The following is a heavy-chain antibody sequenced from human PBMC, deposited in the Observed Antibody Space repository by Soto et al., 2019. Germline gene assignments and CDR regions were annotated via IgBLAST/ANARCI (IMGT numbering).Heavy chain of an antibody. Sequence: QVQLVQSGVEVKKPGASVKVSCKASGYSFNTYGISWVRLAPGQALEWMGWISGYNGNRNYAQKLQGRVTVTADTTTSTAYMELRSLRPDVTCVSYCARGVETAVDPYSFDYRGQGTLVTVSS. CDR1: GYSFNTYG. CDR3: ARGVETAVDPYSFDY. J-gene: IGHJ4*02. V-gene: IGHV1-18*01. CDR2: ISGYNGNR. D-gene: IGHD5-18*01.